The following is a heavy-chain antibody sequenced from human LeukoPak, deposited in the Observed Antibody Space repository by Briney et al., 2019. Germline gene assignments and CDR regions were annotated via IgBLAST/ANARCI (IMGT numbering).Heavy chain of an antibody. CDR1: GYTFTSYA. Sequence: GASVKVSCKASGYTFTSYAMHWVRQAPGQRLEWMGWINAGNGNTKYSQKFQGRVTITRDTSASTAYMELSSLRSEDTAVYYCARPGKVLRYFDWLPYFDYWGQGTLVTVSS. D-gene: IGHD3-9*01. J-gene: IGHJ4*02. CDR2: INAGNGNT. CDR3: ARPGKVLRYFDWLPYFDY. V-gene: IGHV1-3*01.